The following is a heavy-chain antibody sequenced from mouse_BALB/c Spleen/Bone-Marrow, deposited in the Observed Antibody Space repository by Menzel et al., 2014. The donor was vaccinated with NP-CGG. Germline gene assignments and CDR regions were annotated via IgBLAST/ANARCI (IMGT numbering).Heavy chain of an antibody. CDR2: IRSGGSYT. Sequence: DVHLVESGGGSVKPGGSLKLSCAASGFAFSDYDMSWVRQNPEKRLEWVATIRSGGSYTSYPDNMKGRFTISRDNARNTLYLQMSSLRSEDTALYHCARRRGYDYAFDYWGQGTTLTVSS. D-gene: IGHD2-4*01. V-gene: IGHV5-9*02. J-gene: IGHJ2*01. CDR3: ARRRGYDYAFDY. CDR1: GFAFSDYD.